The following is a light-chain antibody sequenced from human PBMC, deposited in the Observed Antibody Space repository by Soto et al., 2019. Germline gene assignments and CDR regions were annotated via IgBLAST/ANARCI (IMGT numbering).Light chain of an antibody. CDR1: QTISSW. J-gene: IGKJ1*01. V-gene: IGKV1-5*03. Sequence: DIQMTQSPSTLSGSVGDRVTITCRASQTISSWLAWYQQKPGKAPKLLIYKASTLKSGVPSRFSGSGSGTEFTLTISSLQPDDFATYYCQRYNNIARTFGQGTKVDIK. CDR3: QRYNNIART. CDR2: KAS.